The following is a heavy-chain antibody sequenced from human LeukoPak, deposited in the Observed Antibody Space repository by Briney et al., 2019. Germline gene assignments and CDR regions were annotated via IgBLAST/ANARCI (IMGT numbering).Heavy chain of an antibody. D-gene: IGHD6-6*01. J-gene: IGHJ4*02. CDR1: GFTFSSYG. CDR2: ISYDGSNK. Sequence: GGSLRLSCAASGFTFSSYGMHWVRQAPGKGLEWVAVISYDGSNKYYADSVKGRFTISRDNSKNTLYLQMNSLRAEDTAVYYCAKGLRSSSHFDYWGQGTLVTVSS. CDR3: AKGLRSSSHFDY. V-gene: IGHV3-30*18.